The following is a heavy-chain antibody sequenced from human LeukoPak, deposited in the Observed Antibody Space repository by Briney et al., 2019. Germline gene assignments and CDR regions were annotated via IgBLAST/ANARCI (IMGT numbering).Heavy chain of an antibody. J-gene: IGHJ4*02. D-gene: IGHD6-19*01. Sequence: ASVKVSCKASGYTFTGYYMHWVRQAPGQGFEWMGWINPNSGGTNYAQKFQGRVTMTRDTSISTAYMELSRLRSADTAVYYCARVKAAWLVPTYFDYWGQGTLVTVSS. CDR1: GYTFTGYY. CDR2: INPNSGGT. CDR3: ARVKAAWLVPTYFDY. V-gene: IGHV1-2*02.